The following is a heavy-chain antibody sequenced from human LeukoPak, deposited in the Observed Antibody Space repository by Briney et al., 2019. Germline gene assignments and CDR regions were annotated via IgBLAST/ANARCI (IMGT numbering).Heavy chain of an antibody. CDR1: GYDFGNYW. CDR2: IYPRDSDI. Sequence: HGESLTISCEGSGYDFGNYWIGWVRQMPGEGLEWMGIIYPRDSDIRYSPSFQGQVTISVDKSISTAYLQWSSLQASDTAMYYCGMSGDRVPLQDDVFDVWGQGTMVTVST. V-gene: IGHV5-51*01. D-gene: IGHD1-26*01. CDR3: GMSGDRVPLQDDVFDV. J-gene: IGHJ3*01.